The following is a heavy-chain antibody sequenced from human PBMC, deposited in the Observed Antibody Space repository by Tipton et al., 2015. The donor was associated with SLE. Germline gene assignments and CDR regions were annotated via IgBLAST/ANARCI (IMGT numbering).Heavy chain of an antibody. V-gene: IGHV1-18*01. CDR3: AKDMDV. CDR1: GYTFTRFG. Sequence: QSGPEVKEPGASVMVSCKASGYTFTRFGIGWVRLAPGQGLEWMGWVSAYNGDTYYAHKFQGRVTMTTNTSTSTAYMDLRSLRSDDTAVYYCAKDMDVWGQGTTVTVSS. J-gene: IGHJ6*02. CDR2: VSAYNGDT.